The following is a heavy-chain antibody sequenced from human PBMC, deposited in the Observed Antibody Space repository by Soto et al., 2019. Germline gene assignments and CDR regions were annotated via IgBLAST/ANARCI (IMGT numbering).Heavy chain of an antibody. V-gene: IGHV5-51*01. Sequence: GESLKISCRGLGNSFNNWIGWVRQMLGKGLEWGGIIYPGDSDTRYSPSFQGQVTISADKSISTAYLQWSSLKPSDSVMYCFANYHFDNIGYQADYWRPGTLVTVSS. J-gene: IGHJ4*02. CDR1: GNSFNNW. CDR2: IYPGDSDT. D-gene: IGHD3-22*01. CDR3: ANYHFDNIGYQADY.